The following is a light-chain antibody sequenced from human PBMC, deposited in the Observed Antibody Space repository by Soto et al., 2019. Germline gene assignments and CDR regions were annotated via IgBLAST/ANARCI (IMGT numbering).Light chain of an antibody. CDR2: QDT. CDR3: QAWDTSTVV. V-gene: IGLV3-1*01. J-gene: IGLJ2*01. Sequence: SYELTQPPSVSVSPGQTASITCSGDKLGDKYASWYRLKPGQSPVLVIYQDTKRPSGIPERFSGSNSGTTATLSISGTQAMDEADYYCQAWDTSTVVFGGGTKLTVL. CDR1: KLGDKY.